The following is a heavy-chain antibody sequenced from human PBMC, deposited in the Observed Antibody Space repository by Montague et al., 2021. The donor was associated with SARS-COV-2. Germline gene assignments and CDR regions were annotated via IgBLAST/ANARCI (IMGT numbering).Heavy chain of an antibody. CDR3: VARADYYYGSDV. V-gene: IGHV3-66*01. CDR2: IHSGGRT. Sequence: SLRLSCAASGFTVSSNNMTWVRQAPGKGLECVSGIHSGGRTYYAXSVKGRFTISRDNSKNTLYLQMNSLRAEDTALYYCVARADYYYGSDVWGQGTAVTVSS. CDR1: GFTVSSNN. J-gene: IGHJ6*02.